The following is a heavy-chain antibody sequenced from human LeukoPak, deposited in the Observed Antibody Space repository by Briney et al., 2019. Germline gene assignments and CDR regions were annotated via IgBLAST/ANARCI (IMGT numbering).Heavy chain of an antibody. V-gene: IGHV4-59*01. CDR1: GGSISSYY. Sequence: SETLSLTCTVSGGSISSYYWSWIRQPPGKGLEWTGYIYYSGSTNYNPSLKSRVTISVDTSKNQFSLKLSSVTAADTAVYYCAREIQYCSGGSCYDWFDPWGQGTLVTVSS. CDR3: AREIQYCSGGSCYDWFDP. D-gene: IGHD2-15*01. CDR2: IYYSGST. J-gene: IGHJ5*02.